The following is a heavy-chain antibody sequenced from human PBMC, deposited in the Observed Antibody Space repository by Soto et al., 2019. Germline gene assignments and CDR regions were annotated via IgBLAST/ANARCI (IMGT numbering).Heavy chain of an antibody. CDR3: AREPHIVVVTATPYYFDS. CDR2: IIPILGIT. CDR1: GGTFSSYT. Sequence: SVKVSCKASGGTFSSYTINWVRQAPGQGLEWMGRIIPILGITNYAQNFRGKVTITADKSTSTAYMELNSLRSEDTAVYYCAREPHIVVVTATPYYFDSWGQGTLVTV. D-gene: IGHD2-21*02. J-gene: IGHJ4*02. V-gene: IGHV1-69*04.